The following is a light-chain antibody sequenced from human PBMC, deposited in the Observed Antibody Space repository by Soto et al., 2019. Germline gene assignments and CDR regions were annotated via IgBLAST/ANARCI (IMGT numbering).Light chain of an antibody. Sequence: DIVMTQSPLSLPVTPGEPAAISCRSSQSLLHINGYNYLDWYLQKPGQSPQLLICLGSNRASGVPDRFSGSGSGTDFTLKISRVEAEDVGVYYCMQALQTPLTFGGGTKVDIK. V-gene: IGKV2-28*01. CDR3: MQALQTPLT. CDR1: QSLLHINGYNY. J-gene: IGKJ4*01. CDR2: LGS.